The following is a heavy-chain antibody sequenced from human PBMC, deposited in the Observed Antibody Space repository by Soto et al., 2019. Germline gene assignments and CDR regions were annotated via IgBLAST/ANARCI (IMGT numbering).Heavy chain of an antibody. CDR1: GGSINSGDYY. CDR3: ATSQKGYSWNYFDH. V-gene: IGHV4-30-4*08. Sequence: SETLSLTCSVSGGSINSGDYYWSWIRQRPGKGLEWIGYIYYSGSTSYNPSLKSRLTISVDTSENQFSLKLNSVTAADTAVYYCATSQKGYSWNYFDHWGQGTPVTVSS. D-gene: IGHD5-12*01. CDR2: IYYSGST. J-gene: IGHJ4*02.